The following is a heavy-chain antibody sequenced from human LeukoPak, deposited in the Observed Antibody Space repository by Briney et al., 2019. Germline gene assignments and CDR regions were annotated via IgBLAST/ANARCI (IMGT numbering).Heavy chain of an antibody. CDR2: IRSKANSYAT. CDR3: TRRFLSWSSGYYY. V-gene: IGHV3-73*01. Sequence: GGSLRLSCAASGFTFSGSAMHWVRLASGKGLEWVGRIRSKANSYATAYAASVKGRFTISRDDSKNTAYLQMNSLKTEDTAVYYCTRRFLSWSSGYYYWGQGTLVTVSS. CDR1: GFTFSGSA. J-gene: IGHJ4*02. D-gene: IGHD3-22*01.